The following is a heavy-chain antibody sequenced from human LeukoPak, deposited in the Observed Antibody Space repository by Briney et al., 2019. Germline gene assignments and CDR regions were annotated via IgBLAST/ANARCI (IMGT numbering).Heavy chain of an antibody. Sequence: GASVKVSCKASGYTFTSYGISWVRQAPGQGLEWMGWISAYNGNTNYAQKLQGRVTMTEDTSTDTAYLELSSLRSEDTAVYYCATDPVGYCSSDSCYSVDYWGQGTLVTVSS. V-gene: IGHV1-18*01. CDR2: ISAYNGNT. J-gene: IGHJ4*02. D-gene: IGHD2-2*01. CDR3: ATDPVGYCSSDSCYSVDY. CDR1: GYTFTSYG.